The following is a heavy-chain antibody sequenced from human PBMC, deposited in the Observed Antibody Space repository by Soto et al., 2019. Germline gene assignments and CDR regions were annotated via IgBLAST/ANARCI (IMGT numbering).Heavy chain of an antibody. CDR2: MNPSAGDT. CDR1: GYTFTIYY. V-gene: IGHV1-46*01. CDR3: ARGLQH. Sequence: QVQLVQSGAEVKKPGASVKVSCKASGYTFTIYYMHWVRLAPGQGLEWMGIMNPSAGDTIYAQKFQGRVTVTRDTSTSTVYMELSSLRSEDTAVYYCARGLQHWGQGTLVTVSS. J-gene: IGHJ1*01.